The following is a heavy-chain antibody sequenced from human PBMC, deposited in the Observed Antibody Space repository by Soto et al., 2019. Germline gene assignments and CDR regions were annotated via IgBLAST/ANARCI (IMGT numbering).Heavy chain of an antibody. CDR1: GFTFSRYW. D-gene: IGHD5-18*01. Sequence: EVQLVESGGGLVQPGGSLRLSCAASGFTFSRYWMSWVRQAPRKGLEWVANIKQDGSEKYYVDSVKGRFTISRDNAKNSVDLQMNSLRAEDTAVYYCARDFEGSYGYGPFEYWGQGTLVTVSS. V-gene: IGHV3-7*03. J-gene: IGHJ4*02. CDR2: IKQDGSEK. CDR3: ARDFEGSYGYGPFEY.